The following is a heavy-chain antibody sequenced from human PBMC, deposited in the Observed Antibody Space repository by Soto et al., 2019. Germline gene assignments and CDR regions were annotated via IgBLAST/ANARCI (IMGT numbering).Heavy chain of an antibody. V-gene: IGHV1-46*01. CDR3: ARAKYDFWSGYSPYYYYGMDV. D-gene: IGHD3-3*01. CDR2: INPSGGST. Sequence: ASVKVSCKASGYTFTSYYMHWVRQAPGQGLEWMGIINPSGGSTSYAQKFQGRVTMTRDTSTSTVYMELSSLRSEDTAVYYCARAKYDFWSGYSPYYYYGMDVWAKGPRSPSP. CDR1: GYTFTSYY. J-gene: IGHJ6*02.